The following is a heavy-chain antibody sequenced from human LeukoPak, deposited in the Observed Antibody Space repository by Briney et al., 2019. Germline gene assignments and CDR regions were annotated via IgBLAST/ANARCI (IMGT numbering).Heavy chain of an antibody. CDR2: FDPEDGET. CDR3: ATGKWFGELLPFDY. J-gene: IGHJ4*02. Sequence: ASVKVSCKVSGYTLTELSMHWVRQAPGKGREWMGGFDPEDGETIYAQKFQGRVTMTEDTSTDTAYMELSSLRSEDTAVYYCATGKWFGELLPFDYWGQGTLVTVSS. V-gene: IGHV1-24*01. CDR1: GYTLTELS. D-gene: IGHD3-10*01.